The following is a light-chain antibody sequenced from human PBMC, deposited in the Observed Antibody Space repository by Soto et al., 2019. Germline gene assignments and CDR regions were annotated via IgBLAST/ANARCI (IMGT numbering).Light chain of an antibody. J-gene: IGKJ4*01. CDR3: QQSYSRVFT. CDR2: KAS. V-gene: IGKV1-5*03. Sequence: IQMTQSPSTLSASVGDRVTITCRASQSISSWLAWYQQKPGKAPKLLIYKASSLESGVPSRFSGSGSGTDFTLTISSLQPDDFGTYYCQQSYSRVFTFGGGTKVDIK. CDR1: QSISSW.